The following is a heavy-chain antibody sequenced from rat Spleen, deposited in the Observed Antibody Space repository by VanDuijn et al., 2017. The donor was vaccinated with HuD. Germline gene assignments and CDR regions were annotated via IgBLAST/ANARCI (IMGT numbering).Heavy chain of an antibody. CDR2: IWTGGTT. CDR1: GFSLTSYN. CDR3: ARGTTDYYVMDA. J-gene: IGHJ4*01. D-gene: IGHD1-10*01. Sequence: QVQLKESGPGLVQPSQTLSLPCTVSGFSLTSYNVHWVRQPTGKGLEWIGIIWTGGTTEYNSALKSRLSISRDTSKSQVFLKMNSLQTEDIATYYCARGTTDYYVMDAWGQGASVTVSS. V-gene: IGHV2-30*01.